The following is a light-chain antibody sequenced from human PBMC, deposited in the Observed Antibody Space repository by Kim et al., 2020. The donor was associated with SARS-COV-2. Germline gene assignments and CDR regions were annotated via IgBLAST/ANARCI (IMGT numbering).Light chain of an antibody. V-gene: IGLV2-8*01. CDR3: SSYTGRNTLV. CDR2: EVY. CDR1: SSDVGGYNY. Sequence: QSVLTQPPSASGSPGQSVTISCTGSSSDVGGYNYVSWYQQHPGKAPRLVIYEVYKRPSGVPDRFSGSKSGNTASLTVSGLRPEDEADYYCSSYTGRNTLVFGTGTKVTVL. J-gene: IGLJ1*01.